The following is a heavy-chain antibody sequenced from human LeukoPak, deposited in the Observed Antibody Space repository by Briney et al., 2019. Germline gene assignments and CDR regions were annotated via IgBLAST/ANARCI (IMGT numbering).Heavy chain of an antibody. CDR1: GVSISSSSYY. V-gene: IGHV4-39*01. CDR2: IYYSGST. D-gene: IGHD2-2*01. Sequence: SETLSLTCTVSGVSISSSSYYWGWIRQPPGKGLEWIGSIYYSGSTYYNPSLKSRVTISVDTSKNQFSLKLSSVTAADTAVYYCARIYCSSTSCRDFDYWGQGTLVTVSS. CDR3: ARIYCSSTSCRDFDY. J-gene: IGHJ4*02.